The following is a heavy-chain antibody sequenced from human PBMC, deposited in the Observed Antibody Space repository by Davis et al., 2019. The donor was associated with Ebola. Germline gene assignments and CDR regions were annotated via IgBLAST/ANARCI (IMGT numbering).Heavy chain of an antibody. CDR3: ARSSIADRTGYYYGMDV. V-gene: IGHV3-21*01. D-gene: IGHD6-6*01. J-gene: IGHJ6*02. CDR2: ISSSSSYI. CDR1: GFTVSSNY. Sequence: GESLKISCAASGFTVSSNYISWVRQAPGKGLEWVSSISSSSSYIYYAASVKGRFTISRDNAKNSLYLQMNSLRAEDTAVYYCARSSIADRTGYYYGMDVWGQGTTVTVSS.